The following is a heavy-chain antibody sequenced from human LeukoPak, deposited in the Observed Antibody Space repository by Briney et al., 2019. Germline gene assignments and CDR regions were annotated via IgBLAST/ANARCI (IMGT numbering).Heavy chain of an antibody. CDR3: ARLRGDYYDLLTGTFDF. CDR1: GGSMSSYH. J-gene: IGHJ4*02. V-gene: IGHV4-59*01. CDR2: IYYCGST. D-gene: IGHD3-9*01. Sequence: SETLSLTCAVSGGSMSSYHWNWIRQPPGKGLEWIAYIYYCGSTNYNPSLESRVTISIDTSKNQFSLKLTSVTAADTAVYYCARLRGDYYDLLTGTFDFWGQGTLVTVSS.